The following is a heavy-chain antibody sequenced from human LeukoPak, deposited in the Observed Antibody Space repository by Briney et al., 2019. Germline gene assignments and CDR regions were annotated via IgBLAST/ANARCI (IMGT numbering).Heavy chain of an antibody. CDR2: IYYSGST. CDR3: ARDFIVVVVAAPDSHNWFDR. J-gene: IGHJ5*02. V-gene: IGHV4-39*07. D-gene: IGHD2-15*01. Sequence: SDTLSLTCTVSGGSTSSSSYYWGWIRQPPGKGVEWIGSIYYSGSTYYNPSLKSRVTISVDTSKNQFSLKLSSVTAADTAVYYCARDFIVVVVAAPDSHNWFDRWGQGTLVTVSS. CDR1: GGSTSSSSYY.